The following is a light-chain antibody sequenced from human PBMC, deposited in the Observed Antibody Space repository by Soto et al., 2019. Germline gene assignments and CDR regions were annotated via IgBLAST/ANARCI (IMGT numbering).Light chain of an antibody. V-gene: IGKV3-20*01. CDR2: GAS. CDR1: QSVSSSY. CDR3: QLYGSSPPLT. J-gene: IGKJ4*01. Sequence: EIVLTQSPGTLSLSPGERATLSCRASQSVSSSYLAWYQQKPGQAPRLLIYGASSRATGIPDRFSGSGSGTDFTLTISRLEPEDCEVYYCQLYGSSPPLTFGGGTKVEIK.